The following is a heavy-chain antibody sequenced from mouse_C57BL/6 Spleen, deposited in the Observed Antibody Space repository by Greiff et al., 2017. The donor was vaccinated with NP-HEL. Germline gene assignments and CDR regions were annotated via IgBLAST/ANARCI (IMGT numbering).Heavy chain of an antibody. CDR1: GFSLTSYG. V-gene: IGHV2-3*01. CDR3: AKDGNYYGSLPGFAY. CDR2: IWGDGST. D-gene: IGHD1-1*01. J-gene: IGHJ3*01. Sequence: VQLVESGPGLVAPSQSLSITCTVSGFSLTSYGVSWVRQPPGKGLEWLGVIWGDGSTNYHSALISRLSISKDNSKSQVFLKLNSRQTDDTATYYCAKDGNYYGSLPGFAYWGQGTLVTVSA.